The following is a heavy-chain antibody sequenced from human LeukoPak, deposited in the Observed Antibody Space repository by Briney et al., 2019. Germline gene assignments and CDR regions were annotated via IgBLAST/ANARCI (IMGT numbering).Heavy chain of an antibody. Sequence: ASVKVSCKASGYTLTSYGVSWVRQAPGQGLEWMGWINTNTGNPTYAQGFTGRFVFSLDTSVSTAYLQISSLKAEDTAVYYCARFRIGDSSGYYYDAFDIWGQGTMVTVSS. V-gene: IGHV7-4-1*02. J-gene: IGHJ3*02. CDR1: GYTLTSYG. CDR2: INTNTGNP. D-gene: IGHD3-22*01. CDR3: ARFRIGDSSGYYYDAFDI.